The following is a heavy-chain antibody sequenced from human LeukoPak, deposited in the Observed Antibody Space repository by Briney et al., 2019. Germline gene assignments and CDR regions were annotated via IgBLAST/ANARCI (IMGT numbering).Heavy chain of an antibody. D-gene: IGHD6-19*01. Sequence: ASVKVSCKASGYTFTGYYMHWVRQAPGQGLEWMGWINPNSGGTNYAQKFQGRVTMTRDTSISTAYMELSRLRSDDTAVYYCARPPTVAVNTYYFDYWGQGTLVTVSS. J-gene: IGHJ4*02. CDR2: INPNSGGT. CDR1: GYTFTGYY. V-gene: IGHV1-2*02. CDR3: ARPPTVAVNTYYFDY.